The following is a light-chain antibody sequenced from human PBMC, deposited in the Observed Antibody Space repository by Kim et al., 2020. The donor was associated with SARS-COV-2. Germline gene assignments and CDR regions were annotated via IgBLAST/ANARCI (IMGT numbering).Light chain of an antibody. CDR3: SSYTSSSTLYV. Sequence: QSITISCTGTSSDVGGYNYVSWYQQHPGKAPKLMIYDVSNRPSGVSNRFSGSKSGNTASLTISGLQAEDEADYYCSSYTSSSTLYVFGTGTKVT. CDR1: SSDVGGYNY. J-gene: IGLJ1*01. V-gene: IGLV2-14*03. CDR2: DVS.